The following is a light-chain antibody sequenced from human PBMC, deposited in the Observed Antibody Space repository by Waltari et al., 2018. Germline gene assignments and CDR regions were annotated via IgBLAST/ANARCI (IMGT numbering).Light chain of an antibody. CDR3: QQSYSTLGT. Sequence: DIQMTQSPSSLSASVGDRVTITCRASQSISSYLNWYQQKPGKAPKLLIYAGYSLQSGVPSRFSGSGSGTDFTLTISSLQPEDFATYYCQQSYSTLGTFGQGTKVEIK. CDR1: QSISSY. J-gene: IGKJ1*01. CDR2: AGY. V-gene: IGKV1-39*01.